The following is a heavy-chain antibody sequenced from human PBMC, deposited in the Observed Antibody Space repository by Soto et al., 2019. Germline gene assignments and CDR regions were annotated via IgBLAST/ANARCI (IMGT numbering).Heavy chain of an antibody. V-gene: IGHV3-23*05. CDR3: AKPLHDYADSYIDY. D-gene: IGHD3-16*01. Sequence: GGSLRLSCAASGFTFSVFAMSWVRQAPGKGLEWVSSIDKRGRTTFYADSVRGRFTISRDNSKSTLYLQMTSRRVEDTAIYYCAKPLHDYADSYIDYWGKGTLVTVSS. CDR2: IDKRGRTT. CDR1: GFTFSVFA. J-gene: IGHJ4*01.